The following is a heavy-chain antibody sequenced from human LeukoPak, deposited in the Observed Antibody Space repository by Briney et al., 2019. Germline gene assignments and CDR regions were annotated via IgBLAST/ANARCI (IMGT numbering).Heavy chain of an antibody. D-gene: IGHD1-26*01. CDR3: ARGRSNYYGMDV. Sequence: SETLSLTCSVSDGSINGYYWNWIRRPPGKGLEWIGYIYYNGNTNYSPSLKSRVTMSVDTSKNLFSLKVSSVTAADTAVYYCARGRSNYYGMDVWGQGTTVTVPS. CDR1: DGSINGYY. CDR2: IYYNGNT. J-gene: IGHJ6*02. V-gene: IGHV4-59*01.